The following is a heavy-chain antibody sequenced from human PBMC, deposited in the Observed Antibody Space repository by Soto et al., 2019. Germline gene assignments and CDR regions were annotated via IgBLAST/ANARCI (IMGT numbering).Heavy chain of an antibody. Sequence: QLQLQESGPGLVKPSETLSLTCTVSGGSISSSSYYWGWIRQPPGKGLEWIGSIYYSGSTYYNPSLKRRVPISVDTSKNQSSLKMSSVTAADTAVYYCARHSSGGVIVINYYYSYMDVWGKGTTVTVSS. CDR1: GGSISSSSYY. J-gene: IGHJ6*03. D-gene: IGHD3-16*02. V-gene: IGHV4-39*01. CDR3: ARHSSGGVIVINYYYSYMDV. CDR2: IYYSGST.